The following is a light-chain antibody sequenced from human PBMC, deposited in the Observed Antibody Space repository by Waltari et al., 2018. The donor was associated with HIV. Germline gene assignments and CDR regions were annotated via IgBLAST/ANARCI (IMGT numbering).Light chain of an antibody. Sequence: EPVLTQSPGTLSLSSGERATLSCRAGQTLNNNYLAWYQHKPGLPPRLLIYDASTRAAGIPDRFSGGGSGTDFTLTISRLEPEDFAIYFCQQYEASPPMYTFGQGTRLEV. CDR1: QTLNNNY. CDR2: DAS. J-gene: IGKJ2*01. CDR3: QQYEASPPMYT. V-gene: IGKV3-20*01.